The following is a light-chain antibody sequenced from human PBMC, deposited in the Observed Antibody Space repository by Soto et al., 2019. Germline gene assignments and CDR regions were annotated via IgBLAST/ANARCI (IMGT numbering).Light chain of an antibody. V-gene: IGKV1-13*02. CDR1: QGISSA. J-gene: IGKJ2*01. Sequence: AIQLTQSPSSLSASVGDRVTITCRASQGISSALAWYQQKPGKAPKLLIYDASSLESGVPSRFSGSGSGTDFTLTISILQPEDFAPYYCQQFNSYPVTFGQGTQLEIK. CDR2: DAS. CDR3: QQFNSYPVT.